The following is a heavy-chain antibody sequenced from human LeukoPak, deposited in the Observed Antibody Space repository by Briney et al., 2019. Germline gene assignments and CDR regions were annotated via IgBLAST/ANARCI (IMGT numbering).Heavy chain of an antibody. CDR2: TYYRSKWYN. J-gene: IGHJ3*02. V-gene: IGHV6-1*01. CDR1: GDSVSGASAA. Sequence: SQALSLTCAISGDSVSGASAAWNWIRQSPSRGLEWLGRTYYRSKWYNDYAESAKTRITINPDTSKNQFSLQLNSVTPEDTAVYYCAGISGVYGFGTFDIWGQGTMVTVSP. D-gene: IGHD5/OR15-5a*01. CDR3: AGISGVYGFGTFDI.